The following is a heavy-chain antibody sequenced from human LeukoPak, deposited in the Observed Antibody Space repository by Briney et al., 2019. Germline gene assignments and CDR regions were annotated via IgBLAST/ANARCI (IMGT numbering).Heavy chain of an antibody. CDR1: GFIFSSYG. J-gene: IGHJ4*02. Sequence: PGGSLRLSCAASGFIFSSYGMHWVRQRQGKGLEWVAFIRSDGSDTYSAASVKGRFTISRDNSKNTLWLQMNSLRAEDTAVYYCAKHDSSSDFWGQGTLVTVSS. V-gene: IGHV3-30*02. CDR3: AKHDSSSDF. D-gene: IGHD3-22*01. CDR2: IRSDGSDT.